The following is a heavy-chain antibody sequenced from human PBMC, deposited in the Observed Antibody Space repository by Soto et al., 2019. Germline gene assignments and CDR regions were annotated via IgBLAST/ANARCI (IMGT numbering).Heavy chain of an antibody. V-gene: IGHV1-69*06. CDR2: IIPIFGTA. Sequence: GPPVKVSCKASGGTFSSYAISWVRQAPGQGLEWMGGIIPIFGTANYAQKFQGRVTITADKSTSTAYMELSSLRSEDTAVYYCARGQEYYYDSSGYYVLRYFDYWGQGTLVTVSS. D-gene: IGHD3-22*01. CDR3: ARGQEYYYDSSGYYVLRYFDY. CDR1: GGTFSSYA. J-gene: IGHJ4*02.